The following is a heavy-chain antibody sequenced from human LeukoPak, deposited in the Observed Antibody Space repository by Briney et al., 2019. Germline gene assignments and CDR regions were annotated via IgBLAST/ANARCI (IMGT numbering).Heavy chain of an antibody. J-gene: IGHJ4*02. CDR3: ASSRWRWGYFDY. Sequence: SQTLSLTCTVSGGSISSGGYYWSWIRQRPGKGLEWIGYIYYSRSTYYNPSLKSRVTMSVDTSKNQFSLKLSSVTAADTAVYYCASSRWRWGYFDYWGQGTLVTVSS. D-gene: IGHD3-16*01. V-gene: IGHV4-31*03. CDR2: IYYSRST. CDR1: GGSISSGGYY.